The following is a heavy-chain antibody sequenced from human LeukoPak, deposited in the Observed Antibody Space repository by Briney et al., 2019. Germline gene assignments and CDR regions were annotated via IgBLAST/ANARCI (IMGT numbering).Heavy chain of an antibody. CDR2: IYYSGST. Sequence: PSETLSLTCNVSGGSMSNYYWSWIRQPPGKGLEWIGYIYYSGSTNYNPSLKSRVTIAIDTSKNQFSLKVSSVTAADTAVYYCARHVWLQPFDYWGQGTLVTVSS. V-gene: IGHV4-59*08. CDR1: GGSMSNYY. CDR3: ARHVWLQPFDY. J-gene: IGHJ4*02. D-gene: IGHD3-9*01.